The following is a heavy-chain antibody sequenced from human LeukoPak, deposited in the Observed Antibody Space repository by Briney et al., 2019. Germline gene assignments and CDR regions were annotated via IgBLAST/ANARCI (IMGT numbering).Heavy chain of an antibody. D-gene: IGHD3-22*01. V-gene: IGHV3-21*06. Sequence: GGSLRLSCAASGFTFNDYSLNWVRQAPGKGLEWVSSISSSSTYIFYADSVRDRFTISRDNAKNSLYLQMNSLRAEDTAVYYCAREAYYYDSSGSQFDAFDVWGPGTMVTVSS. CDR1: GFTFNDYS. CDR3: AREAYYYDSSGSQFDAFDV. CDR2: ISSSSTYI. J-gene: IGHJ3*01.